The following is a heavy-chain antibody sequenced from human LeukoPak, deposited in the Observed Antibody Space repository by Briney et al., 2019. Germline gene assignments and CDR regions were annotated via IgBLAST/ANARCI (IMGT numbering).Heavy chain of an antibody. CDR3: ASHQGYYYYYGMDV. CDR1: GFTFNSYA. J-gene: IGHJ6*02. D-gene: IGHD2-2*01. Sequence: GGSLRLSCVTSGFTFNSYAMSWVRQAPGKGLEWVSAISGSSDDTKYTDSVKGRFTISRDNSKNTLYLQMNSLRAEDTAVYYCASHQGYYYYYGMDVWGQGTTVTVSS. V-gene: IGHV3-23*01. CDR2: ISGSSDDT.